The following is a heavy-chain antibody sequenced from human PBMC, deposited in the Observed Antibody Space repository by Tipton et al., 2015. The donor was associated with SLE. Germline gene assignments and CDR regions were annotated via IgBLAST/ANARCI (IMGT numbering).Heavy chain of an antibody. J-gene: IGHJ4*02. CDR2: ISYDGSNK. D-gene: IGHD2-8*01. CDR1: GFTFSSYA. Sequence: SLRLSCAASGFTFSSYAMHWVRQAPGKGLEWVAVISYDGSNKYYADSVKGRFTISRDNSKNTLYLQMNSLRAEDTAVYYCARLLYPTNGDYWGQGTLVTVSS. V-gene: IGHV3-30-3*01. CDR3: ARLLYPTNGDY.